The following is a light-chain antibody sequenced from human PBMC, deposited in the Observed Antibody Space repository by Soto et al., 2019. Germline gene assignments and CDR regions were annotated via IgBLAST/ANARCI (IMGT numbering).Light chain of an antibody. V-gene: IGKV3-20*01. Sequence: EIVLTHSPCTLSLSPGERFSLSFRAIQSVSSNYVAWYQQKPGQAPRLLISGASNRATGTPDRFSGSGSGTDFTLIISRLEPEDFAVYYCQQYNNWPPITFGQGTRLEIK. J-gene: IGKJ5*01. CDR1: QSVSSNY. CDR2: GAS. CDR3: QQYNNWPPIT.